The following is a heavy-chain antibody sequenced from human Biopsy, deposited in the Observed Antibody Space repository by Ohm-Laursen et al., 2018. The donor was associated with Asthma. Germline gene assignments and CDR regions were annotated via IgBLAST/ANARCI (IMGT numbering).Heavy chain of an antibody. D-gene: IGHD2-2*01. J-gene: IGHJ4*02. Sequence: ASVTVSCKPLGGTFNTYVIGWVRQAPGQGLEWMGGINSVFGTTTYPQKFQDRVTITADDSTSTVYMELSSLISEDTAVYYCARKAGSCISRTCYSLDFWGQGTLVTVSS. CDR2: INSVFGTT. CDR3: ARKAGSCISRTCYSLDF. V-gene: IGHV1-69*13. CDR1: GGTFNTYV.